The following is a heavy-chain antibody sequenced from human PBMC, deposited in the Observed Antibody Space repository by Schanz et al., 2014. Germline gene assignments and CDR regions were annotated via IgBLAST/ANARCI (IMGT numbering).Heavy chain of an antibody. CDR2: IRQERSEK. J-gene: IGHJ6*02. D-gene: IGHD6-19*01. CDR3: ARVWAVDGTLWGYYYGMDV. V-gene: IGHV3-7*03. CDR1: GFTFSNYW. Sequence: EVQLVESGGGLIQPGESLRVSCAASGFTFSNYWMSWVRQAPGKGLEWVANIRQERSEKYYVDSVKGRFTVSRDNAKNSLKLQMNRQRAEDTAVYSCARVWAVDGTLWGYYYGMDVWGQGTTVTVSS.